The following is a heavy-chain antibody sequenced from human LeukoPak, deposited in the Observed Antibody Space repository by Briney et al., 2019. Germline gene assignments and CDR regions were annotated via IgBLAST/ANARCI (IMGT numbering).Heavy chain of an antibody. CDR2: INAGNGNT. V-gene: IGHV1-3*01. CDR1: GYTFTSYA. Sequence: ASVKVSCKASGYTFTSYAMHWVRQAPGQRLEWMGWINAGNGNTKYSQKFQGRVTITRDTSASTAYMELSSLRSEGTAVYYCARETGDPTGSSWFDPWGQGTLVTVSS. D-gene: IGHD2/OR15-2a*01. CDR3: ARETGDPTGSSWFDP. J-gene: IGHJ5*02.